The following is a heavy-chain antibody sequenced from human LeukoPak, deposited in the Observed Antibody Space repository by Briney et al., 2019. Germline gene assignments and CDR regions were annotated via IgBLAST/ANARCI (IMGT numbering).Heavy chain of an antibody. CDR3: AHRLPSGAPWAFGYFDY. CDR2: IYWDDDK. Sequence: SGPTLVNPTQTLTLTCTFSGFSLSTSGVGVGWIRQPPGKALEWLAVIYWDDDKRYSPSLKSRLTITKDTSKNQVVLTMTNIGPVDTATYYCAHRLPSGAPWAFGYFDYWGQGTLVTVSS. CDR1: GFSLSTSGVG. J-gene: IGHJ4*02. V-gene: IGHV2-5*02. D-gene: IGHD3-3*01.